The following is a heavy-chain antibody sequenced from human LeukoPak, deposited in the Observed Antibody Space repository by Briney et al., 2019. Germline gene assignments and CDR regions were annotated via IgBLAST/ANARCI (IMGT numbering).Heavy chain of an antibody. Sequence: GGSLRLSCAASGFTFSSYSMNWVRQAPGKGLEWVSAITATSSSTHDADSVQGRFTISRDNSKNTLYLQMNSLGPEDTAIYYCAKLFESGTYNNFFHYWGQGTLVTVFS. J-gene: IGHJ4*02. CDR2: ITATSSST. D-gene: IGHD3-10*01. V-gene: IGHV3-23*01. CDR1: GFTFSSYS. CDR3: AKLFESGTYNNFFHY.